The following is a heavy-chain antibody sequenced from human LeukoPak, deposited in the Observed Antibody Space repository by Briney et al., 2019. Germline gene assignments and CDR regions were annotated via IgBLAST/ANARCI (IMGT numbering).Heavy chain of an antibody. CDR2: IKQDGSEK. CDR3: ARDGGFWYFDY. Sequence: GGSLRLSCAASGFTFSSYWMSWVRQAPGKGLERVANIKQDGSEKYYVDSVKGRFTISRDNAKNSLYLQMNSLRAEDTAVYYCARDGGFWYFDYWGQGTLVTVSS. CDR1: GFTFSSYW. V-gene: IGHV3-7*01. J-gene: IGHJ4*02. D-gene: IGHD2-15*01.